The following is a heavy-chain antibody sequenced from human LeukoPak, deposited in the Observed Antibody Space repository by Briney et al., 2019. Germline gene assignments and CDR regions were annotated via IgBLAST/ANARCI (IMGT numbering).Heavy chain of an antibody. CDR3: ARGAADAYYYYYMDV. D-gene: IGHD6-13*01. Sequence: GGSLRLSCAASGFTVSSNYMSWVRQAPGKGLEWVSVIYTDGSTYYADSVKGRFTISRDNAKNTLFLQMNSLRAEDTAVYYCARGAADAYYYYYMDVWGKGTTVTVSS. J-gene: IGHJ6*03. CDR1: GFTVSSNY. CDR2: IYTDGST. V-gene: IGHV3-53*01.